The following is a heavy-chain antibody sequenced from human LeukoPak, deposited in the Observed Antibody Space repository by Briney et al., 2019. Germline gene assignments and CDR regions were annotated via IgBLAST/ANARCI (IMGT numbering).Heavy chain of an antibody. CDR2: IYTSGST. D-gene: IGHD2-2*01. Sequence: SETLSLTCTVSGVSISSGSYYWSWLRQPAGKGLEWIGRIYTSGSTNYNPSLKSRVTISVDTSKNQFSLKLSSVTAADTAVYYCARWGGYQLPFDYWGQGTLVTVSS. CDR3: ARWGGYQLPFDY. J-gene: IGHJ4*02. V-gene: IGHV4-61*02. CDR1: GVSISSGSYY.